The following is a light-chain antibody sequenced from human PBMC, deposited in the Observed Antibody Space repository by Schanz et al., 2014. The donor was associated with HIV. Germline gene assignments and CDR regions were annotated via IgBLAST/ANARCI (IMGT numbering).Light chain of an antibody. CDR2: SAS. V-gene: IGKV3-15*01. CDR3: QQYYSTPHT. CDR1: QSVRSN. J-gene: IGKJ1*01. Sequence: EIVLTQSPGTLSLSPGERATLSCRASQSVRSNLAWYQQKHGQAPRLLMYSASTRATGIPARFSGSGSGTXFXXXXXXRKEEEGEVYYCQQYYSTPHTFGQGTKVEVK.